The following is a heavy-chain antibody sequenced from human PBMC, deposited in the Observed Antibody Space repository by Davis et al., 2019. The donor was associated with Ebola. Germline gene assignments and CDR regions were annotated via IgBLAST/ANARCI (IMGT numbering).Heavy chain of an antibody. J-gene: IGHJ4*02. V-gene: IGHV3-74*01. CDR1: GFGFSNYW. Sequence: GESLKISCAASGFGFSNYWIHWVRQGPGKGLEWVSRISPDGDRSGYADSVKGRFTISRDNAKNTLYLQMNSLQVEDTAVYYCARDFDRVREWGQGTLVTVSS. D-gene: IGHD3-22*01. CDR3: ARDFDRVRE. CDR2: ISPDGDRS.